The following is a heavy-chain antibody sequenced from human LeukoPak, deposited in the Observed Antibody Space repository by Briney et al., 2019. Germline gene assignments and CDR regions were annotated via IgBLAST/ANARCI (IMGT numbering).Heavy chain of an antibody. V-gene: IGHV3-7*03. CDR1: GFTFSSYW. J-gene: IGHJ4*02. D-gene: IGHD5-18*01. Sequence: PGGSLRLSCAASGFTFSSYWMSWVRQAPGKGLEWVANIKQDGSEKYYVDSVKGRFTISRDNSKNTLYLQMNSLRAEDTAVYYCAKIRGYSYGNFDYWGQGTLVTVSS. CDR2: IKQDGSEK. CDR3: AKIRGYSYGNFDY.